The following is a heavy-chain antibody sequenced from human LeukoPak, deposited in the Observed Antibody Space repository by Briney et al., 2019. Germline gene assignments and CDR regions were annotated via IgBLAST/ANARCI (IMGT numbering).Heavy chain of an antibody. CDR3: VSVLTVTFDS. V-gene: IGHV3-48*03. CDR1: GFSFSSYE. CDR2: ISSSGSTI. Sequence: GGSLRLSCAASGFSFSSYEMNWVRQAPGKGLEWVSYISSSGSTIYYADSVKGRFTISRDNSKNTVYLQMNSLRAEDTAVYYCVSVLTVTFDSWGQGTLVTVSS. J-gene: IGHJ4*02. D-gene: IGHD4-17*01.